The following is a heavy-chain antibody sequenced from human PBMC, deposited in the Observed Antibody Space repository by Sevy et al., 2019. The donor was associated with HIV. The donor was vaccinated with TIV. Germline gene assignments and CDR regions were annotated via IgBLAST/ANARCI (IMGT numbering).Heavy chain of an antibody. J-gene: IGHJ6*02. CDR2: ISYDGSNK. D-gene: IGHD1-26*01. CDR3: ARDEGASTNYFDYGMDV. V-gene: IGHV3-30*04. Sequence: GGSLRLSCAASGFTFSSYAMHWVRQAPGKGLEWVAVISYDGSNKYYADSVKGRFTISRDNSKNTLYLQMNSLRAEDTAVYYCARDEGASTNYFDYGMDVWGQGTTVTVSS. CDR1: GFTFSSYA.